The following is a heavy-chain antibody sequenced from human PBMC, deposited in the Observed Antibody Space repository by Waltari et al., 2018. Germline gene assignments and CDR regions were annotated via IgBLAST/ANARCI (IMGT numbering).Heavy chain of an antibody. CDR1: GYSISSGYY. D-gene: IGHD6-6*01. Sequence: QVQLQESGPGLVKPSETLSLTCAVSGYSISSGYYWGWIRQPPGKGLEWIGSIYHSGSTYYHPSLKSRVTISVDTSKNQFSLKLSSVTAADTAVYYCARLESLTIYSSSSGFAEYFQHWGQGTLVTVSS. V-gene: IGHV4-38-2*01. J-gene: IGHJ1*01. CDR2: IYHSGST. CDR3: ARLESLTIYSSSSGFAEYFQH.